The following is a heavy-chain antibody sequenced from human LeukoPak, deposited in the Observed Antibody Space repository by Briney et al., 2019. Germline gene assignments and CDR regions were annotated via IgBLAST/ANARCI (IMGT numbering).Heavy chain of an antibody. J-gene: IGHJ4*02. CDR2: ISNSGTAI. Sequence: GGSLRLSCAASGFTFSSYEMNWVRQAPGKGLEWVSYISNSGTAIYYADSVKGRFTISRDNSKNTLYLQMSSLRLEDTALYYCVKGGSEGGDYWGQGTLVTVSS. D-gene: IGHD1-26*01. CDR3: VKGGSEGGDY. CDR1: GFTFSSYE. V-gene: IGHV3-48*03.